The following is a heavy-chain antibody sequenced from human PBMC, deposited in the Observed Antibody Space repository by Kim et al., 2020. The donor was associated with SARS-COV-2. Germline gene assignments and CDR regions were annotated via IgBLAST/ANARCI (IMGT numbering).Heavy chain of an antibody. CDR2: INPNSGGT. J-gene: IGHJ6*02. CDR1: GYTFTGYY. CDR3: AREDHRQQLVHYYYGRDV. V-gene: IGHV1-2*02. Sequence: ASVKVSCKASGYTFTGYYMHWVRQAPGQGLEWMGWINPNSGGTNYAQKFQGRVTMTRDTSISTAYMELSRLRSDDTAVYYCAREDHRQQLVHYYYGRDVWGQGTTVTV. D-gene: IGHD6-13*01.